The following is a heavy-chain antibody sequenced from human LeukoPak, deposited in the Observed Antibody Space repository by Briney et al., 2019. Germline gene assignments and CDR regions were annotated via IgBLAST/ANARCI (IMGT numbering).Heavy chain of an antibody. J-gene: IGHJ5*02. V-gene: IGHV1-2*02. Sequence: GXXFXGXXXXWVXXAPXQXXXXXXWINPNSGGTNYAQKFQGRVTMTRDTSISTAYMELSRLRSDDTAVYYCARDCSSTSCQGGFDPWGQGTLVTVSS. CDR2: INPNSGGT. CDR3: ARDCSSTSCQGGFDP. D-gene: IGHD2-2*01. CDR1: GXXFXGXX.